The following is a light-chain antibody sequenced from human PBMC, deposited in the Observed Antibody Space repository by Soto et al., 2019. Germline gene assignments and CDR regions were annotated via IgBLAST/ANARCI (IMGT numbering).Light chain of an antibody. J-gene: IGKJ1*01. CDR3: QQYHTYWT. CDR2: KTS. V-gene: IGKV1-5*03. Sequence: DIQMTQSPSTLSASVGDRVTITCRASQSISNWLAWYQQKPGKVPKLLIYKTSSLESGVPSRFSGSGSGTEFTLTISSLQPDDFATYYCQQYHTYWTFSQGTKVDIK. CDR1: QSISNW.